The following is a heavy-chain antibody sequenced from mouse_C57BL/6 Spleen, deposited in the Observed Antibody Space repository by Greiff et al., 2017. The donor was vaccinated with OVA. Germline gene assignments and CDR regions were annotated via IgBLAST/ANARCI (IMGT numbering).Heavy chain of an antibody. CDR3: ARRTGTWGYFDY. CDR1: GYTFTSYW. Sequence: VQLQQPGAELVKPGASVKLSCKASGYTFTSYWMQWVKQRPGQGLEWIGEIDPYDSYTKYNQKFKGKATLTVDTSSSTAYMQLSSLTSEDSAVYYCARRTGTWGYFDYWGQGTTLTVSS. CDR2: IDPYDSYT. D-gene: IGHD3-3*01. J-gene: IGHJ2*01. V-gene: IGHV1-50*01.